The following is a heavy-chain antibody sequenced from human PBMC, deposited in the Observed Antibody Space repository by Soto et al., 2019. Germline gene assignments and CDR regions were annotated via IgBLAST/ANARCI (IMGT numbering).Heavy chain of an antibody. V-gene: IGHV3-30-3*01. CDR1: TFVFSVYS. Sequence: QVQLVESGGGVVQSERSLRLSCTTSTFVFSVYSLHWVRQAPGKGLEWVALISHDGANKYYADSVKGRFTISRDNSKDTLYLQMNSLRPEDTAVNFCARDKDQYEFWGGTIYSWGQGTLVTVSA. J-gene: IGHJ4*02. CDR2: ISHDGANK. D-gene: IGHD3-3*01. CDR3: ARDKDQYEFWGGTIYS.